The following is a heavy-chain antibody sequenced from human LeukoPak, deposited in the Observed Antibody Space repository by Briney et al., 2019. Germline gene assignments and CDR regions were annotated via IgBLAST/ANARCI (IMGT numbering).Heavy chain of an antibody. V-gene: IGHV3-23*01. J-gene: IGHJ6*02. CDR2: ISGSGGST. D-gene: IGHD5-24*01. CDR3: TTGEMATIEDYYYGMDV. CDR1: GFTFSSYA. Sequence: PGGSLRVSCAASGFTFSSYAMSWVRQAPGKGLEWVSAISGSGGSTYYADSVKGRFTISRDNSKNTLYLQMNSLRAEDTAVYYCTTGEMATIEDYYYGMDVWGQGTTVTVSS.